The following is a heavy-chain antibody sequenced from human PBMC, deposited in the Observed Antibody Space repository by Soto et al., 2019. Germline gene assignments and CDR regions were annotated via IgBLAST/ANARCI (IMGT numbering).Heavy chain of an antibody. J-gene: IGHJ6*02. V-gene: IGHV4-39*01. CDR3: ARHHPITMIVVVITPGYYYGMDV. D-gene: IGHD3-22*01. CDR2: VYYSGST. CDR1: GGSITSRFYY. Sequence: SETLSLTCTVSGGSITSRFYYWGWIRQPPGKGLEWIASVYYSGSTYYNPSLKSRVTISADTSRNSFSLKLSSVTAADTAVYYCARHHPITMIVVVITPGYYYGMDVWGQGTTVTVSS.